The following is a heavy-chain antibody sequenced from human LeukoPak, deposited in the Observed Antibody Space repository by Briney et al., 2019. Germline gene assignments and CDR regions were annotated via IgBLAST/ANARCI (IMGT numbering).Heavy chain of an antibody. V-gene: IGHV3-7*01. Sequence: GGSLRLSCPASGFTFSSYWMSWVRQAPGKGLEWVAHIKQEGSEKNYRESRKGRFTISRDNAKNSLYLKMNSLRVEDTALYYCASGRQLGYWGQGTLVTVSS. J-gene: IGHJ4*02. CDR1: GFTFSSYW. CDR2: IKQEGSEK. D-gene: IGHD3-16*01. CDR3: ASGRQLGY.